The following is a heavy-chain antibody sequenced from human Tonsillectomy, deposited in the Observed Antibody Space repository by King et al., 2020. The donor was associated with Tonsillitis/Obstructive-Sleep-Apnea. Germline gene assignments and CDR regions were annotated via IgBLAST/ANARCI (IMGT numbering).Heavy chain of an antibody. J-gene: IGHJ4*02. D-gene: IGHD1-26*01. V-gene: IGHV3-30*01. CDR1: GFTFSSYA. Sequence: VQLVESGGGVVQPGRSLRLSCAASGFTFSSYAMHWVRQAPGKGLEWVAVISYDGSNKYYADSVKGRFTISRDNSKNTLYLQMNSLRAEDTAVYYCAGGDPPTPHGWDFDCWGQGTLVTVSS. CDR2: ISYDGSNK. CDR3: AGGDPPTPHGWDFDC.